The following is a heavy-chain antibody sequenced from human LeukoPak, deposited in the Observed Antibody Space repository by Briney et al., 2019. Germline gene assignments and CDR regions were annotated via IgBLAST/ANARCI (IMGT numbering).Heavy chain of an antibody. V-gene: IGHV4-34*01. CDR1: GGSISSYY. J-gene: IGHJ6*03. Sequence: PSETLSLTCTVSGGSISSYYWSWIRQPPGKGLEWIGEINHSGSTNYNPSLKSRVTISVDTSKNQFSLKLSSVTAADTAVYYCARGSRGWPRYYYYYMDVWGKGTTVTVSS. D-gene: IGHD6-19*01. CDR3: ARGSRGWPRYYYYYMDV. CDR2: INHSGST.